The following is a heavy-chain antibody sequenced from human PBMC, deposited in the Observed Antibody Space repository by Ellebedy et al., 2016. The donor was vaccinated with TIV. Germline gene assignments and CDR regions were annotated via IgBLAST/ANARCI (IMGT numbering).Heavy chain of an antibody. CDR3: AKPDRTTLLRTPFDF. Sequence: GESLKISCAASGFTFSRYWMSWVRQAPGKGLEWVANIKEAGSEKHYVDSVRGRFTISRDNAKNSVYLQMNSLRAEDTAVYYCAKPDRTTLLRTPFDFWGQGTQVTVSS. D-gene: IGHD3-10*01. J-gene: IGHJ4*02. V-gene: IGHV3-7*01. CDR1: GFTFSRYW. CDR2: IKEAGSEK.